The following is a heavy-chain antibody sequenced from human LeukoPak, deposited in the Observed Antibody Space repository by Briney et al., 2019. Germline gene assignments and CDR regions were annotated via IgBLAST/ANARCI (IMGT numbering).Heavy chain of an antibody. CDR3: ASSRVVPAARTFDY. D-gene: IGHD2-2*01. CDR2: INHSGST. CDR1: GGSFSGYY. J-gene: IGHJ4*02. Sequence: SGTLSLTCAVYGGSFSGYYWSWIRQPPGKGLEWMGEINHSGSTNYNPSPKSRATISVDTSKNQFSLKLSSVTAADTAVYYCASSRVVPAARTFDYWGQGTLVTVSS. V-gene: IGHV4-34*01.